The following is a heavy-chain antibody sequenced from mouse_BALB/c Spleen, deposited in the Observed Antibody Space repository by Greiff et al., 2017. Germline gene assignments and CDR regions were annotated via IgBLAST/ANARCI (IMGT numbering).Heavy chain of an antibody. CDR2: ISSCGST. CDR1: GFTFSSYA. Sequence: EVQVVESGGDLVKPGGSLKLSCAASGFTFSSYAMSWVRQTPETRLEWVASISSCGSTYYPDSVKGRFTISRDNARNILFLRMSRLRSGDTAMYYRAREGFDTFAYRGQETLVTVSA. CDR3: AREGFDTFAY. J-gene: IGHJ3*01. V-gene: IGHV5-6-5*01.